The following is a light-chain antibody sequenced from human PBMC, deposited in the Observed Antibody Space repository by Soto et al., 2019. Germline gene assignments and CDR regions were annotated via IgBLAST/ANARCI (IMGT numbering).Light chain of an antibody. J-gene: IGKJ1*01. CDR2: WAS. V-gene: IGKV4-1*01. Sequence: DFVMTQSPASLAVSLGERATINCKSSQSLFFDSKNKDYLAWYQQKPGQPPKLLISWASTRESGVPDRFSGSGSGTDFTLTTSSLQAEDVAVYYCQQYYDTPQTFGQGTKVEIK. CDR1: QSLFFDSKNKDY. CDR3: QQYYDTPQT.